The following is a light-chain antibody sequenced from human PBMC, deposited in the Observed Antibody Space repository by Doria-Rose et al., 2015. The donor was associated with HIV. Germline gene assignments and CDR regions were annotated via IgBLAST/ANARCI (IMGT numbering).Light chain of an antibody. CDR2: DAS. J-gene: IGKJ5*01. V-gene: IGKV3-20*01. Sequence: EIVLTQSPGTLSLSPGERATLSCRASQCVKSSYLAWYQQKPGQAPRLFIYDASTRATGIPDRFSGSGSGTDFTLTISRLEPEDVAEYYCQQYGTSRGTFGQGTRLEIK. CDR3: QQYGTSRGT. CDR1: QCVKSSY.